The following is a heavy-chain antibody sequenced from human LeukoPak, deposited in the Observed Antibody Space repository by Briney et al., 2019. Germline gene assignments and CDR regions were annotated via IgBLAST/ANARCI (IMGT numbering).Heavy chain of an antibody. CDR2: IYYSGST. Sequence: PSETLSLTCTVSGGSISSYYWSWIRQPPGKGLEWIGYIYYSGSTNYNPSLKSRVTISVDTSKNQFSLKLSSVTAADTAVYYCARVVRAYSSSWYSLWGRGTLVTVSS. CDR3: ARVVRAYSSSWYSL. CDR1: GGSISSYY. D-gene: IGHD6-13*01. V-gene: IGHV4-59*01. J-gene: IGHJ2*01.